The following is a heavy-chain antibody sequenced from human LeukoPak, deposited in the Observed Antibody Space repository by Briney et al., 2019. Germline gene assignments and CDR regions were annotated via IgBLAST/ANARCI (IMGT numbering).Heavy chain of an antibody. Sequence: GGSLRLSCAASGFTFSSYEMSWVRQAPGKGLEWVSYISSSGSIINYADSVKGRFTISRDNTKNSLYLQMNSLRAEDTAVYYCARGVEQLVPFDYWGQGTLVTVSS. J-gene: IGHJ4*02. CDR3: ARGVEQLVPFDY. D-gene: IGHD6-6*01. CDR2: ISSSGSII. CDR1: GFTFSSYE. V-gene: IGHV3-48*03.